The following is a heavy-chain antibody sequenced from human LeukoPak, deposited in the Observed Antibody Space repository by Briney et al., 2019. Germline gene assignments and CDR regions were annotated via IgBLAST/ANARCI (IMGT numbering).Heavy chain of an antibody. J-gene: IGHJ4*02. CDR2: IIGSGGTT. CDR3: ANDYGDNPFDY. CDR1: GFTFSNYA. V-gene: IGHV3-23*01. D-gene: IGHD4-17*01. Sequence: GGSLRLSCAASGFTFSNYAMSWVRQAPGKGLEWVSAIIGSGGTTYYADSVKGRFTISRDNSKNTLNLQMNSLRAEDTAVYYCANDYGDNPFDYWGQGTLVTVSS.